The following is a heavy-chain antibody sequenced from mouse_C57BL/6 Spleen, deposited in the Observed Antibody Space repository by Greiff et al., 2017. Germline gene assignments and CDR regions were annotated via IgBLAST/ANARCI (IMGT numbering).Heavy chain of an antibody. V-gene: IGHV1-19*01. CDR1: GYTFTDYY. J-gene: IGHJ2*01. Sequence: EVQLQQSGPVLVKPGASVKMSCKASGYTFTDYYMNWVKQSHGKSLEWIGVINPYNGGTSYNQKFKGKATLTVDKSSSTAYMELNSLTSEDSAVYYCAREGVTTVVKCPIDYWGQGTTLTVSS. CDR3: AREGVTTVVKCPIDY. CDR2: INPYNGGT. D-gene: IGHD1-1*01.